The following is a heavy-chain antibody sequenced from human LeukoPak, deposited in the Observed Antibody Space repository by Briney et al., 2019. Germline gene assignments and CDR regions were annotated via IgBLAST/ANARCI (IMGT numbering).Heavy chain of an antibody. J-gene: IGHJ4*02. D-gene: IGHD3-10*01. V-gene: IGHV5-51*01. CDR1: GYTFAKYW. Sequence: GESLKISCQASGYTFAKYWIGWVRQLPGKGLEWMGLIFPGDSETIYSPSLQGQVTISADKSINTAYLRWSSLKASDTAMYYCATSESQARFDYWGQGTLVTVSS. CDR2: IFPGDSET. CDR3: ATSESQARFDY.